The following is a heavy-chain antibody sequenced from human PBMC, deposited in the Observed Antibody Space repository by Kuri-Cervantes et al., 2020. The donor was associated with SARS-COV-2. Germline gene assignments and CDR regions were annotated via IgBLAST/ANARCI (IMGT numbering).Heavy chain of an antibody. CDR2: ISSSSAYR. J-gene: IGHJ4*02. CDR3: ARHSPGGRGYTFGQSFDY. V-gene: IGHV3-11*06. D-gene: IGHD5-12*01. Sequence: GESLKISCAASGFSFSDYYMSWIRQAPGKGLEWVSYISSSSAYRNYADSVQGRFTISRDNAKKSLHLQMNSLRAEDTAVYYCARHSPGGRGYTFGQSFDYWVQGVLVTVSS. CDR1: GFSFSDYY.